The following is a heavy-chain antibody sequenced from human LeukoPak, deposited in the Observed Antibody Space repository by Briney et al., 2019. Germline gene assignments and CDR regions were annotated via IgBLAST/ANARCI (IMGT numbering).Heavy chain of an antibody. D-gene: IGHD3-3*01. CDR3: ASQTAVLRFLEWLSPYGMDV. J-gene: IGHJ6*02. CDR1: GFTVSSNY. Sequence: GGSLRLSCAASGFTVSSNYMSWVRRAPGKGLEWVSVIYSGGSTYYADSVKGRFTISRDNSKNTLYLQMNSLRAEDTAVYYCASQTAVLRFLEWLSPYGMDVWGQGTTVTVSS. V-gene: IGHV3-66*02. CDR2: IYSGGST.